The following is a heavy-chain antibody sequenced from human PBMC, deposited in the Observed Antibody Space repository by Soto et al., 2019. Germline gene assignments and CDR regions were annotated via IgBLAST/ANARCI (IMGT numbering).Heavy chain of an antibody. Sequence: EVQLVESGGGLVQPGRSLRLSCAASGFTFSSYWMSWVRQAPGKGLEWVANIKQDGSEKYYVDSVKGRFTISRDNAKNSLYLQMNSLRAEDTAVYYCAREMGATTAYFDYWGQGTLVTVSS. V-gene: IGHV3-7*03. D-gene: IGHD1-26*01. CDR1: GFTFSSYW. CDR2: IKQDGSEK. J-gene: IGHJ4*02. CDR3: AREMGATTAYFDY.